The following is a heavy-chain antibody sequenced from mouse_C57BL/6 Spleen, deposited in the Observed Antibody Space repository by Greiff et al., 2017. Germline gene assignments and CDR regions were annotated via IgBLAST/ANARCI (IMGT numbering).Heavy chain of an antibody. CDR1: GYTFTDYY. J-gene: IGHJ4*01. D-gene: IGHD6-2*01. CDR2: IYPGSGNT. V-gene: IGHV1-76*01. Sequence: QVQLQQSGAELVRPGASVKLSCKASGYTFTDYYINWVKQRPGQGLEWIARIYPGSGNTYYNEKFKGKATLTAEKSSSTAYMQLSSLTSEDSAVYFCASGLHYAMDYWGQGTSVTVSS. CDR3: ASGLHYAMDY.